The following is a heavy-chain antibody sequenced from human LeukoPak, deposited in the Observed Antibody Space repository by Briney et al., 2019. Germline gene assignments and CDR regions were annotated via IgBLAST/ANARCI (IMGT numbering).Heavy chain of an antibody. J-gene: IGHJ5*02. V-gene: IGHV4-59*01. D-gene: IGHD4-17*01. CDR2: IYYSGST. CDR3: ARKTALSGDYDWFDP. CDR1: GGSISSFY. Sequence: SETLSLTCTVSGGSISSFYWSWIRQPPGKGLEWIGHIYYSGSTNYNPSLKSRVTISVDTSKNQFSLKLSSVTAADTAVYYCARKTALSGDYDWFDPWGQGTLVTVSS.